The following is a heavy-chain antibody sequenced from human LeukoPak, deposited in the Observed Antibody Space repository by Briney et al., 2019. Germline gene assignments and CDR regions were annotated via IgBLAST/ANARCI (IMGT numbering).Heavy chain of an antibody. Sequence: LPGRSLRLSCAASGFTFSSYAMHWVRQAPGKGLEWVALISYDGGNKYSADSVKGRFTISRDNSTNTLYLQINSLRAEDTSMNYCARGARGSGWRVFDYWGQGTLVTVSS. CDR1: GFTFSSYA. J-gene: IGHJ4*02. CDR3: ARGARGSGWRVFDY. V-gene: IGHV3-30*04. CDR2: ISYDGGNK. D-gene: IGHD6-19*01.